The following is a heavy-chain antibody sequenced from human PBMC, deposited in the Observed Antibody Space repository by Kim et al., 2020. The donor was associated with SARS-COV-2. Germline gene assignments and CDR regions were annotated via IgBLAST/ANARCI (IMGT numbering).Heavy chain of an antibody. V-gene: IGHV3-33*06. J-gene: IGHJ4*02. Sequence: GGSLRLSCAASGFTFSSYGMHWVRQAPGKGLEWVAVIWYDGSNKYYADSVKGRFTISRDNSKNTLYLQMNSLRAEDTAVYYCAKGSDSSGWYFQHSPRPSDYWGQGTLVTVSS. CDR1: GFTFSSYG. CDR3: AKGSDSSGWYFQHSPRPSDY. CDR2: IWYDGSNK. D-gene: IGHD6-19*01.